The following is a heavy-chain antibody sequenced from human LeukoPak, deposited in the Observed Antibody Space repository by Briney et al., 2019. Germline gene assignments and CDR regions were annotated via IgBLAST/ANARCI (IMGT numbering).Heavy chain of an antibody. CDR3: ARDLGSGSFSSWFDP. Sequence: GGSLRLACAASGLTFTSYSMNWVRQAPGKGLEWVSYISSSSSIIYYADSVKGRFTISRDNAKNSLYLQMNSLRDEDTAAYYCARDLGSGSFSSWFDPWGQGTLVTVSS. CDR2: ISSSSSII. V-gene: IGHV3-48*02. D-gene: IGHD3-10*01. CDR1: GLTFTSYS. J-gene: IGHJ5*02.